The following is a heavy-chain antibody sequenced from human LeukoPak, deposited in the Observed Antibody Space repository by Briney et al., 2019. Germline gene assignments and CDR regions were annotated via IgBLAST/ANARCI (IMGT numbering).Heavy chain of an antibody. CDR2: ISSSSSTI. CDR1: GFTFSSYS. Sequence: AGGSLRLSCAASGFTFSSYSMNWVRQAPGKGLEWVSYISSSSSTIYYADSVKGRFTISRDNVKNSLYLQMNSLRAEDTAVYYCVRLMVRGTPDVWGQGTTVTVSS. CDR3: VRLMVRGTPDV. J-gene: IGHJ6*02. D-gene: IGHD3-10*01. V-gene: IGHV3-48*04.